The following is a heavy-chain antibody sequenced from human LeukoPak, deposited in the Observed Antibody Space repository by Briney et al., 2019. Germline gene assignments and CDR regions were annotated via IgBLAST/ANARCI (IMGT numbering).Heavy chain of an antibody. CDR3: ARGPPWYFDL. J-gene: IGHJ2*01. CDR1: GFTFSSYW. V-gene: IGHV3-74*01. D-gene: IGHD6-25*01. CDR2: INGDGSST. Sequence: GGCLRLSCAASGFTFSSYWMHWGRQAPGKGLVWVSRINGDGSSTAYADSVKGRITISRDNAKNTLYLQMNSLTAEDTAVYYCARGPPWYFDLWGRGTLVTVSS.